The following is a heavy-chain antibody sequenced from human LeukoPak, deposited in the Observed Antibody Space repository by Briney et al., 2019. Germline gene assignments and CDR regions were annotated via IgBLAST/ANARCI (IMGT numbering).Heavy chain of an antibody. CDR1: GFTFSSYW. CDR3: ARARNYYDILTPLDV. D-gene: IGHD3-9*01. Sequence: PGGSLRLSCAASGFTFSSYWMSWVRQAPGKGLEWVANIKQDGSEKYYVDSVKGRFTISRDNAKNSLYLQMNSLRAEDTAVYYCARARNYYDILTPLDVWGQGTTVTVSS. V-gene: IGHV3-7*04. CDR2: IKQDGSEK. J-gene: IGHJ6*02.